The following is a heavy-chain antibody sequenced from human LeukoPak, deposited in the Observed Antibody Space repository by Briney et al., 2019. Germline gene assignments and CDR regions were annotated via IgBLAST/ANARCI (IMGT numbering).Heavy chain of an antibody. Sequence: GASVKVSCKASGYTFTSYGISWVRQAPGQGLEWMGWINTNTGNPTCALGFTGRFVFSLDTSVSTAYLQISSLKAEDTAVYYCARVPTGGKNYFDYWGQGTLVTVSS. J-gene: IGHJ4*02. D-gene: IGHD3-16*01. CDR2: INTNTGNP. CDR1: GYTFTSYG. V-gene: IGHV7-4-1*02. CDR3: ARVPTGGKNYFDY.